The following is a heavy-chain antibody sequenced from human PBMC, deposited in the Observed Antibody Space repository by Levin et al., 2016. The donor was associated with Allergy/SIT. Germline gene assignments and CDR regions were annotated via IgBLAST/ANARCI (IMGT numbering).Heavy chain of an antibody. J-gene: IGHJ3*01. V-gene: IGHV3-23*01. D-gene: IGHD2/OR15-2a*01. CDR2: ISNTGGTT. CDR1: GFTFSIAS. Sequence: GGPLRLSCAASGFTFSIASMAWVRQTPGRGLQWVSAISNTGGTTYYADSVKGRFTISRDNSKNTLYLQMNSLRDEDTAVYYCVRNSDPQALDLWGQGTMVTVS. CDR3: VRNSDPQALDL.